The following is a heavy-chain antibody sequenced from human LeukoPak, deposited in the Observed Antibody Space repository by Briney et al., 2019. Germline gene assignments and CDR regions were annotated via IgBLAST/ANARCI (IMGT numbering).Heavy chain of an antibody. CDR3: ARGHDYANYMDV. D-gene: IGHD4-17*01. V-gene: IGHV3-21*01. Sequence: GGSLRLSCAASGFTFSTYSMDWVRQAPGKGLEWVSSISSSSSYIYYADSVKGRFTISKDNAKNSLYLQMNSLRAEDTAVYYCARGHDYANYMDVWGKGTTVTVSS. J-gene: IGHJ6*03. CDR2: ISSSSSYI. CDR1: GFTFSTYS.